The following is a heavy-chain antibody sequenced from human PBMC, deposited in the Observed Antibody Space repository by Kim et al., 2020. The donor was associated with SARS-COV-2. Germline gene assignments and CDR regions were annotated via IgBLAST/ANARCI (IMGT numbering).Heavy chain of an antibody. D-gene: IGHD3-3*01. CDR2: MNPNSGNT. CDR1: GYTFTSYD. J-gene: IGHJ6*02. V-gene: IGHV1-8*01. Sequence: ASVKVSCKASGYTFTSYDINWVRQATGQGLEWMGWMNPNSGNTGYAQKFQGRVTMTRNTSISTAYMELSSLRSEDTAVYYCARVPAAGTIFGVVIKRYYGMAVWGQGTTVTVSS. CDR3: ARVPAAGTIFGVVIKRYYGMAV.